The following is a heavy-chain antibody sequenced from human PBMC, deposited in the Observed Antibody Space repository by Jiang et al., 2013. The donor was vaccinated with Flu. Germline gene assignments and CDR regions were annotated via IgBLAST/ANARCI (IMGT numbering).Heavy chain of an antibody. CDR2: IWYDGSNK. CDR3: ARDRSIAAAGIDY. D-gene: IGHD6-13*01. J-gene: IGHJ4*02. V-gene: IGHV3-33*01. Sequence: VQLLESGGGVVQPGRSLRLSCAASGFTFSSYGMHWVRQAPGKGLEWVAVIWYDGSNKYYADSVKGRFTISRDNSKNTLYLQMNSLRAEDTAVYYCARDRSIAAAGIDYVGQGTLVTVSS. CDR1: GFTFSSYG.